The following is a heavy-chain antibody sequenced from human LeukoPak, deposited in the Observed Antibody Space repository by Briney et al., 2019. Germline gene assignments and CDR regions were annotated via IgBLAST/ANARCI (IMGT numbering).Heavy chain of an antibody. Sequence: PSETLSLTCTVSGGSISSYYWSWIRQPPGKGLEWIGYIYYSGSTNYNPSLKSRVTISVDTSKNQFSLKLSSVTAADTAVYYCARERGRDAFDIWGQGTMVTASS. V-gene: IGHV4-59*01. J-gene: IGHJ3*02. CDR2: IYYSGST. CDR1: GGSISSYY. CDR3: ARERGRDAFDI.